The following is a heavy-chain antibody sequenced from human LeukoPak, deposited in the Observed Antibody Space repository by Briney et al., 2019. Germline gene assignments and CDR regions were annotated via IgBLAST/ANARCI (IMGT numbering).Heavy chain of an antibody. CDR3: AGLLSSGWYLGWFDP. D-gene: IGHD6-19*01. Sequence: SETLSLTCAVYGGSFSGYYWSWIRQPPGKGLEWIGEINHSGSTNYNPSLKSRVTISVDTSKNQFSLKLSSVTAADTAVYYCAGLLSSGWYLGWFDPWGQGTLVTVSS. CDR1: GGSFSGYY. CDR2: INHSGST. J-gene: IGHJ5*02. V-gene: IGHV4-34*01.